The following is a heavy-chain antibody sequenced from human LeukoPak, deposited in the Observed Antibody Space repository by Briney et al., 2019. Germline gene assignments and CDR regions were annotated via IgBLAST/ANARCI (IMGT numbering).Heavy chain of an antibody. CDR1: GGSFSGYY. V-gene: IGHV4-34*01. CDR2: INHSGST. Sequence: SETLSLTCAVYGGSFSGYYWSWIRQPPGKGLEWIGEINHSGSTNYNPSLKSRVTISVDTSKNQFSLKLSSVTAADTAVYYCARLSTTDDAFDIWGQGTMVTVSS. J-gene: IGHJ3*02. D-gene: IGHD2/OR15-2a*01. CDR3: ARLSTTDDAFDI.